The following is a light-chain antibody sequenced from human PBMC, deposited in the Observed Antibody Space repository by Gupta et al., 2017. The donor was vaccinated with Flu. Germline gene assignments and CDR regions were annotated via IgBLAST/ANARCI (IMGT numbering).Light chain of an antibody. Sequence: EIVLTQSPATLSLSPGERATLSCRASQSINKYLAWYQQKPGQAPRLLIYDASNRATGIPARFSGSGCGTEVTLTINSREPEDFAVYYCQQRGDSPIYTFGQGTKLEIK. CDR2: DAS. CDR3: QQRGDSPIYT. CDR1: QSINKY. J-gene: IGKJ2*01. V-gene: IGKV3-11*01.